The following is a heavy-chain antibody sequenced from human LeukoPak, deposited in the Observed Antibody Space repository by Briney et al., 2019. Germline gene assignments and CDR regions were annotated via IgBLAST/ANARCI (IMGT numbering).Heavy chain of an antibody. D-gene: IGHD5-18*01. Sequence: SETLSLTCSVSGDSITTYFWTWIRQPPGKGLEWIGYIYYTGSTNYNPSLKSRVTMSVDTSKNQFSLKLSSVTAADTAVYYCARGDTAMHMDYWGQGTLVTVSS. CDR1: GDSITTYF. J-gene: IGHJ4*02. CDR3: ARGDTAMHMDY. V-gene: IGHV4-59*12. CDR2: IYYTGST.